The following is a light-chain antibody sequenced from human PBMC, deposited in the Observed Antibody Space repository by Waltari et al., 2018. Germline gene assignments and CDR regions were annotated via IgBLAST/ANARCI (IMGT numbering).Light chain of an antibody. CDR3: TSYITTRGDWV. CDR2: EVS. J-gene: IGLJ3*02. CDR1: SSDVGGYNL. Sequence: QSALTQPASVSGSPGQSITISCTGTSSDVGGYNLVSRHQQHPGNAPKPIIYEVSNRPSGVSNRFSGSKSGNTASLTISGLQAEDEADYYCTSYITTRGDWVFGGGTKLTVL. V-gene: IGLV2-14*01.